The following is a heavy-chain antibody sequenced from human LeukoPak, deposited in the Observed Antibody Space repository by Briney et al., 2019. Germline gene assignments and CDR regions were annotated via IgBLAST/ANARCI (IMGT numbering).Heavy chain of an antibody. CDR1: GGTFSSYA. V-gene: IGHV1-69*13. CDR3: ARDRYLGDLPGD. Sequence: GASVKVSCKASGGTFSSYAISWVRQAPGQGLEWMGGIILIFGTANYAQKFQGRVTITADESTSTAYMELSSLRSEDTAVYYCARDRYLGDLPGDWGQGTLVTVSS. J-gene: IGHJ4*02. CDR2: IILIFGTA. D-gene: IGHD3-16*01.